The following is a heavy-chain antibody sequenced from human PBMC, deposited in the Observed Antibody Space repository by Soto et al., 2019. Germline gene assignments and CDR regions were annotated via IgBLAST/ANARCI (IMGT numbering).Heavy chain of an antibody. J-gene: IGHJ6*02. Sequence: PGGSLRLSCAASGFTFDDYGMSWVRQAPGKGLEWVSGINWNGGSTGYADSVKGRFTISRDNAKNPLYLQMNSLRAEDTALYYCAREITGDSPTYYYYGMDVWGQGTTVTVSS. CDR2: INWNGGST. CDR3: AREITGDSPTYYYYGMDV. D-gene: IGHD2-21*02. CDR1: GFTFDDYG. V-gene: IGHV3-20*04.